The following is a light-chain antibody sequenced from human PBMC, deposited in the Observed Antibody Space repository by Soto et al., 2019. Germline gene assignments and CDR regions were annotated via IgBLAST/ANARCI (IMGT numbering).Light chain of an antibody. CDR2: PAS. J-gene: IGKJ1*01. V-gene: IGKV1-5*01. Sequence: IQLTQSPTTLPASVGDRVTLTCRASESISNWLAWYQQRPGTAPKLLIYPASILETAVPSRFSGNGSGTEFTLTISSLQPGDFATYYCQQYRTYSFGQGSRVEIK. CDR3: QQYRTYS. CDR1: ESISNW.